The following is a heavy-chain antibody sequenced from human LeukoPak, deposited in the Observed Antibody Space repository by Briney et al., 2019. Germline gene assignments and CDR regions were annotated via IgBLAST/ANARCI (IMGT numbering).Heavy chain of an antibody. J-gene: IGHJ4*02. V-gene: IGHV1-18*01. Sequence: GASVKVSCKASGYTFTSYGISWVRQAPGQGLEWMGWISAYNGNTNYAQKLQGRVTMTTDTSTSTAYMELRSLRSDDTAVYYCARDRDLWGELLSDYWGQGTLVTVSS. D-gene: IGHD1-26*01. CDR3: ARDRDLWGELLSDY. CDR2: ISAYNGNT. CDR1: GYTFTSYG.